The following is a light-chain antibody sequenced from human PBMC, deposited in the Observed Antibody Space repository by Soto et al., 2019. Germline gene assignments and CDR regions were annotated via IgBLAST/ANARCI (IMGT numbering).Light chain of an antibody. Sequence: SYELTQPPSVAVSPGQTASITCSGEKLGDKYVCWYQQKPGQSPVLVIYQDARRPSGIPERFSGSNSGNTATLTISGTQAMDEADYYCQAWDTSTAHYVFGTGTKLTVL. V-gene: IGLV3-1*01. CDR2: QDA. CDR1: KLGDKY. J-gene: IGLJ1*01. CDR3: QAWDTSTAHYV.